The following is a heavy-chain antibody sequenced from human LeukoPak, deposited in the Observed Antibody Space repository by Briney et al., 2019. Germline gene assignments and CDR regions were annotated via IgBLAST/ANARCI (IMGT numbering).Heavy chain of an antibody. Sequence: SVKVSCKASGGTFSSYAISWVRQAPGQGLEWMGRIIPILGIANYAQKFQGRVTITADQSTSTAYMELSSLRSEDTAVYYCARDPSGATVTTYGMDVWGQGTTVTVSS. D-gene: IGHD4-17*01. CDR2: IIPILGIA. CDR3: ARDPSGATVTTYGMDV. CDR1: GGTFSSYA. V-gene: IGHV1-69*04. J-gene: IGHJ6*02.